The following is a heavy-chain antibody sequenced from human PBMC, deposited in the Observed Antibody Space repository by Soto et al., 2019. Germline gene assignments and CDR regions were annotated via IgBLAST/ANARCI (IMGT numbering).Heavy chain of an antibody. V-gene: IGHV1-3*01. D-gene: IGHD6-13*01. Sequence: ASVKVSCKAPGYTFTSYGIHWVRQAPGQRLEWMGCINAANGDTKYSPKFQGRVTITRDTSASTAYMELSSLRSEDPAVYYCVRRNGSAAGLDNFDSCGRGTMVTV. CDR1: GYTFTSYG. CDR2: INAANGDT. J-gene: IGHJ5*01. CDR3: VRRNGSAAGLDNFDS.